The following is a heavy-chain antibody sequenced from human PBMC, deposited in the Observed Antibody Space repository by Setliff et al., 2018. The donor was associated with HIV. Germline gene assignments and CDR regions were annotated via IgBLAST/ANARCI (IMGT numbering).Heavy chain of an antibody. J-gene: IGHJ3*02. Sequence: PSETLSLTCTVSGGSISTYYWSWIRQSPGKGLEWIGYIYYSGSTKYNPSLKSRLTISVDTSKNQFSLKLRSVTAADTAFYYCARGVTHPPPFGAFDIWVLGTLVTVSS. V-gene: IGHV4-59*01. CDR1: GGSISTYY. D-gene: IGHD5-18*01. CDR3: ARGVTHPPPFGAFDI. CDR2: IYYSGST.